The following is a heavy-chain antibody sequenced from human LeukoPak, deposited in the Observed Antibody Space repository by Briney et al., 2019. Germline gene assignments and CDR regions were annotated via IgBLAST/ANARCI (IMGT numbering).Heavy chain of an antibody. D-gene: IGHD1-7*01. CDR2: INPHSGDP. CDR3: ARGPPLFEGGNYLKH. Sequence: ASVKVSCKASGYTFSDYYVHWVRQAPGQGLEWMGWINPHSGDPNYAQKFQGRVTMTRDTSISTACMEVGRLRSDDTAVYYCARGPPLFEGGNYLKHWGQGTLVTVSS. V-gene: IGHV1-2*02. J-gene: IGHJ4*02. CDR1: GYTFSDYY.